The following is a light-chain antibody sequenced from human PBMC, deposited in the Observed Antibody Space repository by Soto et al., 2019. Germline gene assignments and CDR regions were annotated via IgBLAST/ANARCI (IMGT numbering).Light chain of an antibody. Sequence: QSALTQPPSASGSPGQSVTISCTGTSSDVGGYNYVSWYQQHPGKAPKLMIYEVSKRPSGVPDRFSGSKCGNTASLTVSGLQPEDEADYYCSSYAGSNKSVFGTGTKVTVL. CDR3: SSYAGSNKSV. V-gene: IGLV2-8*01. CDR2: EVS. J-gene: IGLJ1*01. CDR1: SSDVGGYNY.